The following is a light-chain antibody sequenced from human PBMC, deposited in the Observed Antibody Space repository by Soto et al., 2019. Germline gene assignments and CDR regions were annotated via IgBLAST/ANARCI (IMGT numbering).Light chain of an antibody. Sequence: EIVMTQSPATLSVSPGDRATLSCRASQSVSSNLAWYQQKPGQAPRLLISGASTRATGIPARFSGSGSGTEFTLTISSLQSEDFAVYYCHQYNNWPFTFGQGTKLEIK. CDR1: QSVSSN. CDR3: HQYNNWPFT. CDR2: GAS. V-gene: IGKV3-15*01. J-gene: IGKJ2*01.